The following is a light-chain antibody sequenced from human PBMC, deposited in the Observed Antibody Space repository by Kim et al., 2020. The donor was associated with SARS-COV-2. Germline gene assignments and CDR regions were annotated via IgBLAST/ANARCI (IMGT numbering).Light chain of an antibody. CDR3: PAWDSHLSILV. J-gene: IGLJ3*02. Sequence: ETATHTRTGHINDAGDQGPVWLQPAQGQPLTLLPSWTNNRPSGISERFSASPSGNTASLTITGLHSEDEADYYCPAWDSHLSILVFGGGTKLTVL. CDR1: INDAGDQG. V-gene: IGLV10-54*04. CDR2: WTN.